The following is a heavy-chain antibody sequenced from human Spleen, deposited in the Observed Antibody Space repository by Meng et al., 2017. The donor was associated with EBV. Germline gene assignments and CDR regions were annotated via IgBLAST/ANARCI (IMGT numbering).Heavy chain of an antibody. D-gene: IGHD6-13*01. Sequence: QVQLVRFGGEVKKAGASGKVSCKASGYTFTDYYMHWVRQAPGQGLEWMGRINPNSGGTNYAQNFQGRVTMTRDTSISTAYMELSRLTSDDTAVYYCAGAIMAAAGHDYWGQGTLVTVSS. CDR2: INPNSGGT. CDR3: AGAIMAAAGHDY. CDR1: GYTFTDYY. J-gene: IGHJ4*02. V-gene: IGHV1-2*06.